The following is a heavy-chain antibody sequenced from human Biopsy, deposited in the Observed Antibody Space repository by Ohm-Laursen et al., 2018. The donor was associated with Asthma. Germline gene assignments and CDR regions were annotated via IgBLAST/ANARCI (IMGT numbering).Heavy chain of an antibody. CDR1: GFSLSSSGAN. D-gene: IGHD1-14*01. J-gene: IGHJ4*02. CDR2: IDWEEDK. Sequence: TQTLTLTCSFSGFSLSSSGANVNWIRQPPGKALEWLARIDWEEDKFYSTSLRTRLNISKGSSEDQVVLTMTNMGPVDTATYYCTRHNDYWGPGILVTVSS. V-gene: IGHV2-70*04. CDR3: TRHNDY.